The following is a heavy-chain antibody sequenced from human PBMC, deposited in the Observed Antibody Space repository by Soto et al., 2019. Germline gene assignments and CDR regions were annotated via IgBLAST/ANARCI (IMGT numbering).Heavy chain of an antibody. CDR2: IDPSDSYT. Sequence: PGESLKISCKGSGYSFTSYWISWVRQMPGKGLEWMGRIDPSDSYTNYSPSFQGHVTISADKSISTAYLQWSSLKASDTAMYYCARLRQTHYDILTGYRPKEHFDYWGQGTLVTVS. CDR3: ARLRQTHYDILTGYRPKEHFDY. J-gene: IGHJ4*02. D-gene: IGHD3-9*01. CDR1: GYSFTSYW. V-gene: IGHV5-10-1*01.